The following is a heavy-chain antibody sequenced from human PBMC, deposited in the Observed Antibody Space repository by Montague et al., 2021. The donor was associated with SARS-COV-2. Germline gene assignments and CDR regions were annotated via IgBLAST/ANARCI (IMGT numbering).Heavy chain of an antibody. J-gene: IGHJ5*02. CDR3: TRVVLAAMRPWFDP. CDR1: GDSVSGGPYY. Sequence: TLSLTCTVSGDSVSGGPYYWTWIRQPAGKGLEWIGRIFTRGSTLYNPSLTSRVTISLDPSKNQFSLTLSSVTAADTAVYYCTRVVLAAMRPWFDPWGQGTLVTVSS. V-gene: IGHV4-61*02. CDR2: IFTRGST. D-gene: IGHD2-2*01.